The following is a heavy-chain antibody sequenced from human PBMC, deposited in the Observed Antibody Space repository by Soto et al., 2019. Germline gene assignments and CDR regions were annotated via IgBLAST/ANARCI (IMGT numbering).Heavy chain of an antibody. Sequence: PGGSLILSCAASGFTVSSNYMSCVRQAPGKGLEWVSVIYSGGSTYYADSVKGRFTISRDNSKNTLYLQMNSLRAEDTAVYYCARDLAVAGYYFDYWGQGTLVTVSS. D-gene: IGHD6-19*01. CDR1: GFTVSSNY. V-gene: IGHV3-66*01. CDR3: ARDLAVAGYYFDY. J-gene: IGHJ4*02. CDR2: IYSGGST.